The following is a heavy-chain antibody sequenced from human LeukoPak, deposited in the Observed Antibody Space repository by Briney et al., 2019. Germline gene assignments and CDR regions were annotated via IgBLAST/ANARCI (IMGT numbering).Heavy chain of an antibody. CDR2: INPNSGGT. J-gene: IGHJ5*02. V-gene: IGHV1-2*02. Sequence: ASVKVSCKASGYTFTGYSMHWVRQAPGQGLEWMGWINPNSGGTNYAQKFQGRVTMTRDTSTSTAYMELRSLRSDDTAVYYCARDWGSRYYYDSSGYYFSSLVASWFDPWGQGTLVTVSS. D-gene: IGHD3-22*01. CDR3: ARDWGSRYYYDSSGYYFSSLVASWFDP. CDR1: GYTFTGYS.